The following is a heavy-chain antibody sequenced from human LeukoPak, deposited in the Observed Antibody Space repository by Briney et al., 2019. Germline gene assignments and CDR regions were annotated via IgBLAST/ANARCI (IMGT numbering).Heavy chain of an antibody. Sequence: PSETLSLTCTVSGGSISSYYWSWIRQPPGKGLQWIGYIYYSGSTNYNPSLKSRVTVSVDTSKNQFSLKLSSVTAADTAVYYCARDSSSSGCYYYYMDVWGKGTTVTVSS. CDR2: IYYSGST. V-gene: IGHV4-59*01. D-gene: IGHD6-6*01. CDR1: GGSISSYY. J-gene: IGHJ6*03. CDR3: ARDSSSSGCYYYYMDV.